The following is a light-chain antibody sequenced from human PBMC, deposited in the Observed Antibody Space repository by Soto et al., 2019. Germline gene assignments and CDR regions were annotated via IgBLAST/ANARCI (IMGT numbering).Light chain of an antibody. V-gene: IGKV3-20*01. CDR1: QSVSSNY. Sequence: EIVLTQSPGTLSLSQGERATLSCRASQSVSSNYLAWSQQKPGQAPMLLIYGASSRATGIPDRLSGSGSGTDFTLTISRLEHEDFEVYYCLQYGTSPWTLGQGTKVDMK. CDR3: LQYGTSPWT. CDR2: GAS. J-gene: IGKJ1*01.